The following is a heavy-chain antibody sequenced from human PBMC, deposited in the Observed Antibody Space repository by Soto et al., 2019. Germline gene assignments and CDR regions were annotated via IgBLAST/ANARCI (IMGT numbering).Heavy chain of an antibody. D-gene: IGHD6-13*01. CDR1: GRSISSYY. Sequence: PETLSLTWPLSGRSISSYYWSWIRQPPGKGLEWIGYIYSSGSTTYNPSLKGRVTMSVDISKNQFSLRLTSVTAADTARYYCARGASSWVSWGQGTLVTVSS. CDR2: IYSSGST. CDR3: ARGASSWVS. J-gene: IGHJ5*02. V-gene: IGHV4-59*01.